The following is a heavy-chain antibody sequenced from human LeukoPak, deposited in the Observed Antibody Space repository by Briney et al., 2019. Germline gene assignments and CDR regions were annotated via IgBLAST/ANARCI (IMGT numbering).Heavy chain of an antibody. D-gene: IGHD3-22*01. CDR1: GFTVSSNS. CDR2: IYSGGNT. CDR3: TTEYYYDSRGYYREY. J-gene: IGHJ4*02. Sequence: GGSLRLSCTVSGFTVSSNSWSWVRQAPGKGMEWVSFIYSGGNTHYSDSVKGRFTISRDNSKNTLYLQMNSLKTDDTAVYYCTTEYYYDSRGYYREYWGQGTLVTVSS. V-gene: IGHV3-53*01.